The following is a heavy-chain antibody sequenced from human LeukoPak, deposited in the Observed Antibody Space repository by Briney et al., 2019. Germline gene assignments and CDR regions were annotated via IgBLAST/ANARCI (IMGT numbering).Heavy chain of an antibody. J-gene: IGHJ5*02. CDR3: ARDLGIVVVPAAIGGYNWFDP. CDR2: IRLDGTNK. V-gene: IGHV3-30*02. CDR1: GFTFNNYG. Sequence: GGSLRLSCAASGFTFNNYGMHWVRQAPGKGLEWVAFIRLDGTNKYYADSVKGRFTISRDNSKNMLYLQMNSLRAEDTAVYYCARDLGIVVVPAAIGGYNWFDPWGQGTLVTVSS. D-gene: IGHD2-2*02.